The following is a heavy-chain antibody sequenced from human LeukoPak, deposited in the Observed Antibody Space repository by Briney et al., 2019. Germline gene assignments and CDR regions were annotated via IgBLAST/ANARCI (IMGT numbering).Heavy chain of an antibody. Sequence: GASVKVSCRASGYTFTSYGISWVRQAPGQGLEWMGWISGYNGHTNYAQRFQGRVTMTTDTSTSTASMELRSLRSDDTAVYYCARGLRYFDSYYYYYYGMDVWGQETTVTVSS. CDR3: ARGLRYFDSYYYYYYGMDV. CDR2: ISGYNGHT. V-gene: IGHV1-18*04. J-gene: IGHJ6*02. CDR1: GYTFTSYG. D-gene: IGHD3-9*01.